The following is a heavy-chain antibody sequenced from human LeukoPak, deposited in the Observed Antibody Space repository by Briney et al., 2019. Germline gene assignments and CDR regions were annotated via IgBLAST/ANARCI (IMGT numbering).Heavy chain of an antibody. Sequence: GGSLRLSCAASGFTFSNYSMNWVRQAPGKGLEWVSSISSSSSYIYYADSVKGRFTISRDNAKNSLYLQMNSLRAEDTAVYYCERDSGYDSSGYHLYYFDYWGQGTLVTVSS. CDR2: ISSSSSYI. CDR1: GFTFSNYS. J-gene: IGHJ4*02. CDR3: ERDSGYDSSGYHLYYFDY. D-gene: IGHD3-22*01. V-gene: IGHV3-21*01.